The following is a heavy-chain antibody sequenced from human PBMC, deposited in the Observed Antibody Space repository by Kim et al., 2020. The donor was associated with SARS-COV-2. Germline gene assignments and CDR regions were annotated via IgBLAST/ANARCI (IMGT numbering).Heavy chain of an antibody. V-gene: IGHV3-74*01. D-gene: IGHD2-21*01. CDR2: TT. CDR3: ARDVVGADHH. Sequence: TTNYADFVKGRFTISRDNAENTLYLQMNSLTAEDTAVYYCARDVVGADHHWGQGTLVTVSS. J-gene: IGHJ5*02.